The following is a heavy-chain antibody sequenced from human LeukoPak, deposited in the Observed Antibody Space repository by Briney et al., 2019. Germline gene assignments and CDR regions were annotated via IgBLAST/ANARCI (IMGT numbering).Heavy chain of an antibody. J-gene: IGHJ3*02. CDR3: ASVGTVAGTITAFDI. Sequence: ASVKVSCKASGYTFTSYYMHWVRQAPGQGLEWMVIINPSGGSTSYAQKFQGRVTMTRDTSTSTVYMELSSLRSEDTAVYYCASVGTVAGTITAFDIWGQGTMATVSS. V-gene: IGHV1-46*01. CDR2: INPSGGST. D-gene: IGHD6-19*01. CDR1: GYTFTSYY.